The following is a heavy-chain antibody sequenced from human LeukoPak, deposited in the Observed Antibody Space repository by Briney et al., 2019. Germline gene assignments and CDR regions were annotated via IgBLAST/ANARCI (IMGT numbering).Heavy chain of an antibody. CDR2: IYSDGNT. CDR3: AGDTHSSSWYDH. D-gene: IGHD6-19*01. CDR1: GFTVNSIY. V-gene: IGHV3-53*01. Sequence: GGSLRLSCAVSGFTVNSIYMSSVRQAPGKGLEWVSFIYSDGNTYYADSVKGRFTLSRDSSRNTLYLQMNSLRVDDTAVYYCAGDTHSSSWYDHWGQGTLVTVSS. J-gene: IGHJ5*02.